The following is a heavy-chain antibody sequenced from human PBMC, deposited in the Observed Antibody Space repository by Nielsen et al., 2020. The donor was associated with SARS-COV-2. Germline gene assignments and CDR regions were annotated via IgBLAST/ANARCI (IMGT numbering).Heavy chain of an antibody. D-gene: IGHD3-16*01. CDR1: GGSVSSGSYY. J-gene: IGHJ6*02. Sequence: SETLSLTCTVSGGSVSSGSYYWSWIRQPPGKGLEWIGYIYYSGSTNYNPPLKSRVTISVDTSKNQFSLKLSSVTAADTAVYYCASGLRFYWLDVWGQGTTVTVSS. V-gene: IGHV4-61*01. CDR3: ASGLRFYWLDV. CDR2: IYYSGST.